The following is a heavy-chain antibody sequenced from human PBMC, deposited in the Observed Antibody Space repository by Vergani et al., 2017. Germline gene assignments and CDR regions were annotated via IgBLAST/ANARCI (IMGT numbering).Heavy chain of an antibody. CDR1: GGSISSSNW. D-gene: IGHD3-22*01. V-gene: IGHV4-4*02. CDR2: IYHSGST. CDR3: ARGGALSSLYYDSSGYYSLDY. J-gene: IGHJ4*02. Sequence: QVQLQESGPGLVKPSGTLSLTCAVSGGSISSSNWWSWVRQPPGKGLEWIGEIYHSGSTNYNPSLKSRVTISVDKSKNQFSLKLSSVTAADTAVYYCARGGALSSLYYDSSGYYSLDYWGQGTLVTVSS.